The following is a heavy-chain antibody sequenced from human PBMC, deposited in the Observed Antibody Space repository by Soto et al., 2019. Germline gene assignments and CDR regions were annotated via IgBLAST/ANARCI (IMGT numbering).Heavy chain of an antibody. Sequence: QVQLVQSGAEVKKPGASVKVSCKASGYTFTSYGISWVRQAPGQGLEWMGWISAYNGNTNYAQKLQGRVTMTTDTSTSTAYMELRSLRSDDTAVYYCARDVVPAAILSYDSSGYYYEAPFDAFDIWGQGTMVTVSS. CDR3: ARDVVPAAILSYDSSGYYYEAPFDAFDI. D-gene: IGHD3-22*01. CDR1: GYTFTSYG. CDR2: ISAYNGNT. V-gene: IGHV1-18*01. J-gene: IGHJ3*02.